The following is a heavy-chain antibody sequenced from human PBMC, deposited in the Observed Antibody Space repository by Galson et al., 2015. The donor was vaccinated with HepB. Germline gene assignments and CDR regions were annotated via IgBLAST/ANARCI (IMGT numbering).Heavy chain of an antibody. CDR3: TTDLGEAPFGVVIIDYYYYYMDV. V-gene: IGHV3-15*01. Sequence: SLRLSCAASGFTFSNAWMSWVRQAPGKGLEWVGRIKSKTDGGTTDYAAPVKGRFTISRDDSKNTLYLQMNSLKTEDTAVYYCTTDLGEAPFGVVIIDYYYYYMDVWGKGTTVTVSS. CDR1: GFTFSNAW. D-gene: IGHD3-3*01. J-gene: IGHJ6*03. CDR2: IKSKTDGGTT.